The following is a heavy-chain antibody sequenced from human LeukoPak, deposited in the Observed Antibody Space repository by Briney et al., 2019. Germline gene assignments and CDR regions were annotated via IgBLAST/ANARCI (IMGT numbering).Heavy chain of an antibody. J-gene: IGHJ4*02. D-gene: IGHD3-22*01. CDR3: ARVQPGGNYDSGGYRPLDY. Sequence: GGSLRLSCAASGFTFSSYSMNWVRQAPGKGLEWVSSISSSSSYIYYADSVKGRFTISRDNAKNSLYLQMNSLRAEDTAVYYCARVQPGGNYDSGGYRPLDYWAKGPLVTVSS. CDR1: GFTFSSYS. CDR2: ISSSSSYI. V-gene: IGHV3-21*01.